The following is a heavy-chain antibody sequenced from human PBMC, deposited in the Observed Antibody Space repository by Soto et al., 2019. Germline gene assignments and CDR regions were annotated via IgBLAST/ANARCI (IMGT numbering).Heavy chain of an antibody. CDR1: GGSISSSNW. CDR2: IYHSASA. V-gene: IGHV4-4*02. Sequence: QVQLQESGPGLVKPSGTLSLTCAVSGGSISSSNWWNWVRQPPGKGLEWIGEIYHSASANYNPSLTSRVSISVDKSNNQFSLKVSSVTAADTAVYYCASRPQVNTVATTFDSWGQGTLVTVSS. J-gene: IGHJ4*02. CDR3: ASRPQVNTVATTFDS. D-gene: IGHD5-12*01.